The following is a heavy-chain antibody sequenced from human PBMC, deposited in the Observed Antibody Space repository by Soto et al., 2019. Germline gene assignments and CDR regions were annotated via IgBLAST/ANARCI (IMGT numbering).Heavy chain of an antibody. CDR2: ISGDSNYI. V-gene: IGHV3-21*01. CDR1: GFSFSDYN. J-gene: IGHJ3*01. CDR3: ARVVYFDRSAYGL. Sequence: NPVGSLRLSCAASGFSFSDYNMNWVRQAPGKGLEWVSSISGDSNYIYYADSVQGRFTISRDNAKNSVYLQMNSLRAEDMAVYYCARVVYFDRSAYGLWGQGTMVTVSS. D-gene: IGHD3-22*01.